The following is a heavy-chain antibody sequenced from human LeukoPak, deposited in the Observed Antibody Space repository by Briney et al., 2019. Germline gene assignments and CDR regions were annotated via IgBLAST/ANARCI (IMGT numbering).Heavy chain of an antibody. J-gene: IGHJ3*02. D-gene: IGHD2-15*01. Sequence: TGGSLRLSCAASGFTFSSYEMNWVRQAPGRGLQWVSYISSDGATIHYADSVKGRFTISRDNAKNSLYLQMNSLRAEDTAVYYCARLGYCSGGSCFSIDIWGQGTMVSVSS. CDR2: ISSDGATI. CDR1: GFTFSSYE. CDR3: ARLGYCSGGSCFSIDI. V-gene: IGHV3-48*03.